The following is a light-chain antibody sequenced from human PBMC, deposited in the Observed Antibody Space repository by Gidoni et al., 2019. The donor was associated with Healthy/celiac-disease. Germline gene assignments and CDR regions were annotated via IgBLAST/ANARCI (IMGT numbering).Light chain of an antibody. CDR1: QSVSSSY. Sequence: ERVLTQSPGTLSLSPGERATLSCRARQSVSSSYLAWYQQKPGQAPRLLIYGASSRATGIPDRFSGSGSGTDFTLTISRLEPEDFAVYYCQQYGSSPWTFGQGTKVEIK. V-gene: IGKV3-20*01. CDR2: GAS. J-gene: IGKJ1*01. CDR3: QQYGSSPWT.